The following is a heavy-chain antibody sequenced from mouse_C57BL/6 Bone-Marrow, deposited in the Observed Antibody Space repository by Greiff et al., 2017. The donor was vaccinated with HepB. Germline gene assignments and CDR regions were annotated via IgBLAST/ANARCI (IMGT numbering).Heavy chain of an antibody. Sequence: QVQLQQPGAELVRPGTSVKLSCKASGYTFTSYWMHWVKQRPGQGLEWIGVIDPSDSYTNYNQKFKGKATLTVDTSSSTAYMQLSSLTSEDSAVYYCARSGNYPSWFADWGQGTRVTASA. CDR3: ARSGNYPSWFAD. CDR1: GYTFTSYW. CDR2: IDPSDSYT. V-gene: IGHV1-59*01. D-gene: IGHD2-1*01. J-gene: IGHJ3*01.